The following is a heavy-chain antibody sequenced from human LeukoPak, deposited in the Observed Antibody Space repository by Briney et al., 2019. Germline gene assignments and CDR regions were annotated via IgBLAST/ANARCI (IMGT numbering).Heavy chain of an antibody. CDR2: IKQDGSEK. V-gene: IGHV3-7*01. Sequence: GGSLRLSCAASGLTFSSYWMSWVRQAPGKGLEWVANIKQDGSEKYYVDSVKGRFTISRDNAKNSLYLQMNSLRAEDTAVYYCARDRATMIIDYWGQGTLVTVSS. D-gene: IGHD3-22*01. CDR1: GLTFSSYW. CDR3: ARDRATMIIDY. J-gene: IGHJ4*02.